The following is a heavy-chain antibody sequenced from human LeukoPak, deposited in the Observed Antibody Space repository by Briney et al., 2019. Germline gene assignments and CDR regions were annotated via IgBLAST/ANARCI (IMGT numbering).Heavy chain of an antibody. Sequence: PSETLSLTCTVSGGSISSYYWSWIRQPPGKGLEWIGYIYYSGSTNYNPSLKSRVTISVDTSKNQFSLKLSSVTAADTAVYYCARGAGVPAAMAFYYYYYKDVWGKGTTVTISS. J-gene: IGHJ6*03. CDR1: GGSISSYY. V-gene: IGHV4-59*01. CDR3: ARGAGVPAAMAFYYYYYKDV. CDR2: IYYSGST. D-gene: IGHD2-2*01.